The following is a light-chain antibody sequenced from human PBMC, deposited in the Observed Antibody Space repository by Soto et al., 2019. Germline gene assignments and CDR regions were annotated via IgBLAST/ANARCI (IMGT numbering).Light chain of an antibody. Sequence: DIVLTQSPATLSVSPGDTVTLSCRASESLFGFLAWYQQKPGQAPRLLMYGVSTRATGIPARFSGGGSATDFTLPISSLKSEDSAFYFCQSYNDWPFASGLGKRLEI. CDR2: GVS. J-gene: IGKJ2*01. CDR3: QSYNDWPFA. CDR1: ESLFGF. V-gene: IGKV3-15*01.